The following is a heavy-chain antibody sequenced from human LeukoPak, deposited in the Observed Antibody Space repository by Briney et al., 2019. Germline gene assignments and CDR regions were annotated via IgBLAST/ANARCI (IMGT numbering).Heavy chain of an antibody. D-gene: IGHD3-9*01. CDR2: ISSSSSYI. CDR3: ARENYDILTGYSVRYYYYGMDV. Sequence: GGSLRLSCAASGFTFSSYSMNWVRQAPGKGLEWVSSISSSSSYIYYADSVKGRFTISRDNAKNSLYLQMNSLRAEDTAVYYCARENYDILTGYSVRYYYYGMDVWGQGTTVTVSS. CDR1: GFTFSSYS. V-gene: IGHV3-21*01. J-gene: IGHJ6*02.